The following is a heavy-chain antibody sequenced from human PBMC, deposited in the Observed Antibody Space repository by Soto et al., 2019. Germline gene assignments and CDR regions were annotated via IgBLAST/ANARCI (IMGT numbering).Heavy chain of an antibody. Sequence: QLQLQESGPGLVKPSETLSLTCTVSGGSISRSSYYWGWIRQPPGKGLEWIGSIYYSGSTYYNPSLKSRVTISVDTSKNQFSLKLSSVTAANTAVYYCARHDWIGVDYWGQGTLVTVSS. D-gene: IGHD3-10*01. CDR2: IYYSGST. V-gene: IGHV4-39*01. CDR3: ARHDWIGVDY. J-gene: IGHJ4*02. CDR1: GGSISRSSYY.